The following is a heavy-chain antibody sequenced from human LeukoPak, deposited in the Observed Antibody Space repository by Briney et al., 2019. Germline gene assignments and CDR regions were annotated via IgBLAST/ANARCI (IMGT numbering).Heavy chain of an antibody. CDR2: ISGSGGST. CDR1: GFTFSSYG. J-gene: IGHJ4*02. CDR3: AKDEGAYYYDSSGYYQN. V-gene: IGHV3-23*01. Sequence: GGSLRLSCAASGFTFSSYGMSWVRQAPGKGLEWVSAISGSGGSTYYADSVKGRFTISRDNSKNTLYLQMNSLRAEDTAVYYCAKDEGAYYYDSSGYYQNWGQGTLVTVSS. D-gene: IGHD3-22*01.